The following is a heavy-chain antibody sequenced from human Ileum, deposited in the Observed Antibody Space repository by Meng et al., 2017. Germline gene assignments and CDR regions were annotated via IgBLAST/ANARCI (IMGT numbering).Heavy chain of an antibody. CDR2: IYTSGST. V-gene: IGHV4-61*02. CDR3: ARSSSHRFDP. Sequence: QVQLQGPGPGLVKPSQTRSLPCTVSGGSISSGSYYWSWIRQPAGKGLEWIGRIYTSGSTNYNPSLKSRVTISIDTSKNQFSLNLSSVTATDTAVYYCARSSSHRFDPWGQGTLVTVSS. CDR1: GGSISSGSYY. J-gene: IGHJ5*02.